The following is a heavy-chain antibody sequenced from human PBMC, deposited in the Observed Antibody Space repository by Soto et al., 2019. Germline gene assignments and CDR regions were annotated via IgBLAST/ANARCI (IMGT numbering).Heavy chain of an antibody. CDR1: GESMSSHS. CDR3: ARDLGYSGSSLGWFDP. V-gene: IGHV4-59*11. Sequence: PSETLSLTCTVSGESMSSHSWNWIRQPPGKGLEWIGCMHYSGSTNYNPSLKSRVTMSVDTSKNQFSLKLSSVSAADTAMYYCARDLGYSGSSLGWFDPWGQGTLVTVSS. CDR2: MHYSGST. D-gene: IGHD6-6*01. J-gene: IGHJ5*02.